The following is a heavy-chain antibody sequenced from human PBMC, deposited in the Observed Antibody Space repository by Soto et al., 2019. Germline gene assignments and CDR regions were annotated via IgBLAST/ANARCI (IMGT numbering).Heavy chain of an antibody. V-gene: IGHV1-18*01. CDR2: ISAYNGNT. CDR1: GYTFTSYG. CDR3: ARDDKAGTETYYYYYGMDV. D-gene: IGHD6-13*01. J-gene: IGHJ6*02. Sequence: ASVKVSCKASGYTFTSYGISWVRQAPGQGLEWMGWISAYNGNTNYAQKLQGRVTMTTDTSTSTAYMELRSLRSDDTAVYYCARDDKAGTETYYYYYGMDVWGQGTTVTVS.